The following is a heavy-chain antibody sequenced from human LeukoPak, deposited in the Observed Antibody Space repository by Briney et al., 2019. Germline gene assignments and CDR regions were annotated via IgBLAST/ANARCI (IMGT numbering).Heavy chain of an antibody. D-gene: IGHD1-20*01. CDR1: GGSFSGYY. CDR3: ASRPGITGTTDLDV. Sequence: SETLSLTCAVHGGSFSGYYWSWIRQPPGKGLEWIGEINHSGSTNYNPSLKSRVTISVDTSKNQFSLKLSSVTAADTAVYYCASRPGITGTTDLDVWGKGTTVTVSS. V-gene: IGHV4-34*01. J-gene: IGHJ6*04. CDR2: INHSGST.